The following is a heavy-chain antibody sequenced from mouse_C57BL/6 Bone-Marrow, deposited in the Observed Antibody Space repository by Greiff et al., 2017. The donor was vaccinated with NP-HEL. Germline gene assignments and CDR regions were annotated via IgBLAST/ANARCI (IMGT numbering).Heavy chain of an antibody. CDR1: GFTFSSYA. CDR3: ARELGGYYHYYAMDY. CDR2: ISDGGSYT. D-gene: IGHD2-3*01. Sequence: EVQVVESGGGLVKPGGSLKLSCAASGFTFSSYAMSWVRQTPEKRLEWVATISDGGSYTYYPDNVKGRFTISRDNAKNNLYLQMSHLKSEDTAMYYCARELGGYYHYYAMDYWGQGTSVTVSS. J-gene: IGHJ4*01. V-gene: IGHV5-4*01.